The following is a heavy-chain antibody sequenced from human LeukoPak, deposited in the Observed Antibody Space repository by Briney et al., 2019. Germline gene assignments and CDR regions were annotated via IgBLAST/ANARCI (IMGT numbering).Heavy chain of an antibody. CDR3: ARDRVSSGWSNVDY. Sequence: GASVKVSCKASGYTFTSSGISWVRQAPGQGLEWMGWISAYNGNTNYAQKLQGRVAMTTDTSTSTAYMELRSLRSDDTAVYYCARDRVSSGWSNVDYWGQGTLVTVSS. J-gene: IGHJ4*02. CDR2: ISAYNGNT. V-gene: IGHV1-18*01. D-gene: IGHD6-19*01. CDR1: GYTFTSSG.